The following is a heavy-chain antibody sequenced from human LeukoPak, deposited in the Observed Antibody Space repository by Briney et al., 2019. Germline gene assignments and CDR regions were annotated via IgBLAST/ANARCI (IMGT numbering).Heavy chain of an antibody. CDR1: GFTFSSYG. J-gene: IGHJ3*02. CDR3: ARDQVAAAGDDDAFDI. Sequence: GGSLRLSCAASGFTFSSYGMHWVRQAPGKGLEWVAVIWYDGSNKYYADSVKGRFTISRDNSKNTLYLQMNSLRAEDTAVYYCARDQVAAAGDDDAFDIWGRGTMVTVSS. D-gene: IGHD6-13*01. CDR2: IWYDGSNK. V-gene: IGHV3-33*01.